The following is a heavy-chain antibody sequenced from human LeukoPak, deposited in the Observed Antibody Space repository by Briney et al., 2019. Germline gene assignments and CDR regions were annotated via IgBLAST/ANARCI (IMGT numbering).Heavy chain of an antibody. CDR2: ISAYNGRT. V-gene: IGHV1-18*01. J-gene: IGHJ5*01. D-gene: IGHD3-3*01. CDR3: GRWSPNPNDS. Sequence: GASVKVSCKASGYTFINHGISWVRPAPGQGLEWMGWISAYNGRTEYAPNLQDRVTMTTDTSTTTAYMELRSLTADDTAVYYCGRWSPNPNDSWGQGTLVTVSS. CDR1: GYTFINHG.